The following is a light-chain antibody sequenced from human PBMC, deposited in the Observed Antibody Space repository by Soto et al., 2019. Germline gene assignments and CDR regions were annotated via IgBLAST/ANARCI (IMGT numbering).Light chain of an antibody. CDR2: GAS. V-gene: IGKV3-20*01. CDR3: HYGNSPPWT. J-gene: IGKJ1*01. CDR1: QSISSYS. Sequence: EVVLTQSPGTLSLSPGEGATLSCRASQSISSYSLAWYQQKPGQPPRLLISGASSRATGIPDRFSVSGSGTDFTLSIRILEPEDFALYYCHYGNSPPWTFGQGTKVEIK.